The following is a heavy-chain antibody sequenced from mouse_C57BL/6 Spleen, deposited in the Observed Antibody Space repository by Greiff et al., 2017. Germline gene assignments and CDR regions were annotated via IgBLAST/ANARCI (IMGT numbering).Heavy chain of an antibody. V-gene: IGHV14-4*01. CDR3: TTWGD. J-gene: IGHJ2*01. Sequence: EVMLVESGAELVRPGASVKLSCTASGFNIKDDYMHWVKQRPEQGLEWIGWIDPENGDTAYASKFQGKATITAETSSNTAYLQLSSLTSEDTAVYYCTTWGDWGQGTTLTVSS. CDR1: GFNIKDDY. CDR2: IDPENGDT.